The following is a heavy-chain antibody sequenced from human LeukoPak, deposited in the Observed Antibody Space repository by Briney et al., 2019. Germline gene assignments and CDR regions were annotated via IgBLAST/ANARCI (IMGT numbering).Heavy chain of an antibody. J-gene: IGHJ4*02. CDR1: GFTFSIYP. D-gene: IGHD4-17*01. Sequence: PGGSLRLSCAASGFTFSIYPMHWVRQAPGKGLEYVSAITSNGGTTYYANSVKGRFTISRDNSKNTLYLQMGSLRAEDMAVYYCARNGDYGGYWGQGTQVTVSS. CDR2: ITSNGGTT. CDR3: ARNGDYGGY. V-gene: IGHV3-64*01.